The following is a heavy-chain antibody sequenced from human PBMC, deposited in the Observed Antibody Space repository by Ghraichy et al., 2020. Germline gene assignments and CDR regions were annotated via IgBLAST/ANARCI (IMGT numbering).Heavy chain of an antibody. D-gene: IGHD6-13*01. CDR1: GFTFSSYA. CDR3: AKDQRYSTSWCYVDY. CDR2: ISGSGGST. J-gene: IGHJ4*02. V-gene: IGHV3-23*01. Sequence: GESLNISCAASGFTFSSYAMSWVRQAPGKGLEWVSAISGSGGSTYYADSVKGRFTISRDNSKNTLYLQMNSLRAEDTAVYYCAKDQRYSTSWCYVDYWGQGTLVTVSS.